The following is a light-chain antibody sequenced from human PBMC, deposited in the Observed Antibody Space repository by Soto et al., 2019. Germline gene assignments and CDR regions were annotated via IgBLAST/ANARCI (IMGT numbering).Light chain of an antibody. CDR2: DAS. CDR1: QNVYNN. V-gene: IGKV3-15*01. CDR3: QQCRNWPLT. Sequence: EIVMTQSPATLSVSPGEGATLSCKASQNVYNNLAWYQQRPGQPPRLLIYDASTRATGISARFSGSGYGTEFTLTISSLQSEYFAVYFCQQCRNWPLTFGGGPNVDIK. J-gene: IGKJ4*01.